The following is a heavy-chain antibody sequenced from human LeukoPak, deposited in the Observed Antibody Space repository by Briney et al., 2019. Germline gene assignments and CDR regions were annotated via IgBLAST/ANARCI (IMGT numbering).Heavy chain of an antibody. CDR1: GFTFSDYS. J-gene: IGHJ4*02. V-gene: IGHV3-48*01. CDR3: ARDRLTSESYFFDY. CDR2: ISGRSSTI. Sequence: GGSLRLSCAASGFTFSDYSMNWVRQAPGNGLEWFSYISGRSSTIYYADSVRGRFTISRDNAKNSMYLQMNSLRAEDTAVYYCARDRLTSESYFFDYWGQGTLVTVSS. D-gene: IGHD1-26*01.